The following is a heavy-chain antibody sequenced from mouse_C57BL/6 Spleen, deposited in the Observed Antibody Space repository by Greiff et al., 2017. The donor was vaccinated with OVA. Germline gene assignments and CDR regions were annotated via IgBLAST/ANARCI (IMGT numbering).Heavy chain of an antibody. CDR3: TTWGYSNYGAMDY. J-gene: IGHJ4*01. CDR1: GFNIKDYY. CDR2: IDPEDGDT. D-gene: IGHD2-5*01. V-gene: IGHV14-1*01. Sequence: DVQLQESGAELVRPGASVKLSCTASGFNIKDYYMHWVKQRPEQGLEWIGRIDPEDGDTEYAPKFQGKATMTADTSSNTAYLQLSSLTSEDTAVYYCTTWGYSNYGAMDYWGQGTSVTVSS.